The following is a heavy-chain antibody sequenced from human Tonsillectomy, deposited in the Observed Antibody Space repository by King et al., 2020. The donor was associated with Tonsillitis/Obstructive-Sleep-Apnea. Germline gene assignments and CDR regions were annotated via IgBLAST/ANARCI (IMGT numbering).Heavy chain of an antibody. Sequence: VQLVESGGGVVQPGRSLRLSCAASGFTFSSYGMHWVRQALGKGLEWVAVIWYEGSNKYYADSVKGRFTISRDNSKNTLYLKMNSLRAEDTAVYYCARDLGITIFGVVNYYYYYMDVWGKGTTVTVSS. CDR1: GFTFSSYG. CDR2: IWYEGSNK. CDR3: ARDLGITIFGVVNYYYYYMDV. J-gene: IGHJ6*03. D-gene: IGHD3-3*01. V-gene: IGHV3-33*01.